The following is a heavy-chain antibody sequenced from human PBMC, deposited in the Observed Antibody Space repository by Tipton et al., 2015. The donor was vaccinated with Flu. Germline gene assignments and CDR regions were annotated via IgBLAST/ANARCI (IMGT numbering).Heavy chain of an antibody. CDR3: ARDHFVVPRVLDS. CDR2: IYYSGST. Sequence: TLSLTCTVSGGSISSGYYYWCWIRQHPGKGLEWIGCIYYSGSTYYNPSLMSRIIMSVDTSKSQFSLRLSSVTAADTAVYYCARDHFVVPRVLDSWGQGTLVTVSS. J-gene: IGHJ4*02. V-gene: IGHV4-31*03. D-gene: IGHD2-21*01. CDR1: GGSISSGYYY.